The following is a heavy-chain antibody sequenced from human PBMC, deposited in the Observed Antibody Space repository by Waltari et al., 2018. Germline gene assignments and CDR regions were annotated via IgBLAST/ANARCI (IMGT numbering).Heavy chain of an antibody. Sequence: EVQLVESGGGLVQPGGSLRLSCAASGFTFSTYWLNWVRQAPGKGLEWVANIKQDGSEKYYVDSVKGRFTISRDNAKNSLYLHMNSLRAEDTAVYYCARDGDYGDYQASYYFDYWGQGTLVTVSS. CDR3: ARDGDYGDYQASYYFDY. D-gene: IGHD4-17*01. CDR1: GFTFSTYW. J-gene: IGHJ4*02. V-gene: IGHV3-7*01. CDR2: IKQDGSEK.